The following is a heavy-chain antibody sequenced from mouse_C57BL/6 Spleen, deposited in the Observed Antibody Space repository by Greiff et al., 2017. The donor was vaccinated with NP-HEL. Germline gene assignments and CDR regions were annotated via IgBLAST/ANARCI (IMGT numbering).Heavy chain of an antibody. CDR1: GFTFSDYG. CDR3: ARGEYYYGSSFLYAMDY. V-gene: IGHV5-17*01. CDR2: ISSGSSTI. Sequence: EVQGVESGGGLVKPGGSLKLSCAASGFTFSDYGMHWVRQAPEKGLEWVAYISSGSSTIYYADTVKGRFTISRDNAKNTLFLQMPSLRSEDTAMYYCARGEYYYGSSFLYAMDYWGQGTSVTVSP. J-gene: IGHJ4*01. D-gene: IGHD1-1*01.